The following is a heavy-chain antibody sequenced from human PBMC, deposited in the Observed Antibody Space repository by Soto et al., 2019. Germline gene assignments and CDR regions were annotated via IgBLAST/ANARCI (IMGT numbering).Heavy chain of an antibody. D-gene: IGHD2-15*01. CDR3: EHRRVSTGGHAFDI. Sequence: GLDLEWLALIYWDDDKRYSPSLKSRLTITKDTSKKQVVLTMTNMDPVDTATYYCEHRRVSTGGHAFDIWGQGTLVSVSS. J-gene: IGHJ3*02. CDR2: IYWDDDK. V-gene: IGHV2-5*02.